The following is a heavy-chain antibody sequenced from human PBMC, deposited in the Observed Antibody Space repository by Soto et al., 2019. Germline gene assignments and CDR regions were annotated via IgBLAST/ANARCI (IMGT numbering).Heavy chain of an antibody. Sequence: EVQLVESGGGLVQPGGSLRLSCAASGFTFSTDWMNWVRQAPGKGLEWVANIKEDGSEAYYVDSVKGRFTISRDNAKNSLYLDMKSLRGEDTAVYYCARDWGAPGRGSALGYYYHFGMDVWGQGTTVTVPS. CDR1: GFTFSTDW. J-gene: IGHJ6*02. CDR3: ARDWGAPGRGSALGYYYHFGMDV. CDR2: IKEDGSEA. D-gene: IGHD3-16*01. V-gene: IGHV3-7*05.